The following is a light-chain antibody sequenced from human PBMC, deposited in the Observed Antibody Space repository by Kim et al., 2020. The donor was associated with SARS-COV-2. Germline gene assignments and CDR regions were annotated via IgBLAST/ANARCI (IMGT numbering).Light chain of an antibody. Sequence: PGQSVTISSTGTYNDIGDYDFVSWYQQHPGQAPKLIIYAVSERPSGVPDRFSGSKSGNTASLTISGLQAVDEADYYCSSFASTNTLFGGGTKVTVL. CDR2: AVS. V-gene: IGLV2-11*03. J-gene: IGLJ2*01. CDR3: SSFASTNTL. CDR1: YNDIGDYDF.